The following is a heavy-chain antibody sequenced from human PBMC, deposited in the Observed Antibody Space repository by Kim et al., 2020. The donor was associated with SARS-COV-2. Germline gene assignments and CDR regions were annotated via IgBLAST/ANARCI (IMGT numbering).Heavy chain of an antibody. CDR3: ARPRGSGPADFYFDN. CDR2: IIPVIGMT. CDR1: GGTFSRSS. V-gene: IGHV1-69*02. J-gene: IGHJ4*01. D-gene: IGHD1-26*01. Sequence: SVKVSCKASGGTFSRSSISWVRQAPGQGLEWMGRIIPVIGMTDSALNFRGRITMTADISTSTVFMELSGLRPEDTAVYYCARPRGSGPADFYFDNW.